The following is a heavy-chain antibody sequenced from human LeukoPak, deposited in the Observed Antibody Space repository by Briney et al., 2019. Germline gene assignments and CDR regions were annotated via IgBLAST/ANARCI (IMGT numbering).Heavy chain of an antibody. V-gene: IGHV3-7*01. Sequence: GGSLRLSCAASGFTFSSYWMSWVRQAPGKGLEWVANIKQDGSEKYYVDSVKGRFTISRDNAKNSLYLQMNSLGAEDTAVYYCARESGPRAADYWGQGTLVTVSS. D-gene: IGHD1-14*01. CDR2: IKQDGSEK. CDR3: ARESGPRAADY. CDR1: GFTFSSYW. J-gene: IGHJ4*02.